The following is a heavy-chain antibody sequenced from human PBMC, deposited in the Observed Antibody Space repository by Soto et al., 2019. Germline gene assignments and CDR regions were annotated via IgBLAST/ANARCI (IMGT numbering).Heavy chain of an antibody. D-gene: IGHD3-3*01. CDR3: ASFTIFGVVT. Sequence: GRPLLLSNAASGFTIRSYARHRVRKAPGKGLEWVAVISYDGSNKYYADSVKGRFTISRDNSKNTLYLQMNSLRAEDTAVYYCASFTIFGVVTWGQGTLVTVSS. CDR1: GFTIRSYA. J-gene: IGHJ5*02. CDR2: ISYDGSNK. V-gene: IGHV3-30-3*01.